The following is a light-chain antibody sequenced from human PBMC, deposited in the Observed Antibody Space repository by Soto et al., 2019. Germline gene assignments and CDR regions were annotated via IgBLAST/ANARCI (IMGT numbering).Light chain of an antibody. CDR2: DAS. CDR1: QSVGSY. Sequence: VLLQCPATVSLSPGERATLSCRASQSVGSYLAWYQHKPGQAPRLLISDASNRATGIPARFSGSGSETDFTLTISSLEPEDSAVYYCQQRSNWPSLTFGGGTKVDIK. J-gene: IGKJ4*01. CDR3: QQRSNWPSLT. V-gene: IGKV3-11*01.